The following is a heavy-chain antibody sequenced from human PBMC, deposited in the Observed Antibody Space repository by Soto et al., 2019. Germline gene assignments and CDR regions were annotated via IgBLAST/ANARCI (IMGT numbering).Heavy chain of an antibody. V-gene: IGHV4-31*03. CDR2: IYYSGST. CDR3: ARAPFGSGWYYFDY. D-gene: IGHD6-19*01. J-gene: IGHJ4*02. Sequence: NPSETLSLTCTVSGGSISSGGYYWSWIRQHPGKGLEWIGYIYYSGSTYYNPSLKSRVTISVDTSKDQFSLKLSSVTAADTAVYYCARAPFGSGWYYFDYWGQGTLVTVSS. CDR1: GGSISSGGYY.